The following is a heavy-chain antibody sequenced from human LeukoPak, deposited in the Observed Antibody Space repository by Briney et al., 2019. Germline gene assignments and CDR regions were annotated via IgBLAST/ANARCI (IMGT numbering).Heavy chain of an antibody. CDR1: GYTFTSDD. Sequence: ASVKLSCKASGYTFTSDDINWVRQATGQGLEWMGWVNPNSGNTGYAEKFQGRVTMTRNTSISTAYMELSSLRSEDTAVYYCARGTSIAVAGMNYYYYMDVWGKGTTVTVSS. CDR2: VNPNSGNT. V-gene: IGHV1-8*01. CDR3: ARGTSIAVAGMNYYYYMDV. J-gene: IGHJ6*03. D-gene: IGHD6-19*01.